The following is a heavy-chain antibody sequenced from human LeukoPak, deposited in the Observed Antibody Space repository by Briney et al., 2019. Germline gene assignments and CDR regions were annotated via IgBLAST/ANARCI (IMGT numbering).Heavy chain of an antibody. CDR3: ARVTGRYVWGSLDAFDI. CDR1: GGSISSGGYY. J-gene: IGHJ3*02. V-gene: IGHV4-31*03. CDR2: IYYSGST. D-gene: IGHD3-16*01. Sequence: SETLSLTCTVSGGSISSGGYYWSWIRQHPGKGLEWIGYIYYSGSTYYSPSLKSRVTISVDTSKNQFSLKLSSVTAADTAVYYCARVTGRYVWGSLDAFDIWGQGTMVTVSS.